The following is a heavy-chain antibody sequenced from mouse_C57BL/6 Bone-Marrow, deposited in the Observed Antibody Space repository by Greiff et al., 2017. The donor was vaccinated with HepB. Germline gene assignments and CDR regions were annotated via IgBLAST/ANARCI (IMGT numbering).Heavy chain of an antibody. D-gene: IGHD1-1*01. J-gene: IGHJ1*03. V-gene: IGHV5-9*01. Sequence: EVNVVESGGGLVKPGGSLKLSCAASGFTFSSYTMSWVRQTPEKRLEWVATISGGGGNTYYPDSVKGRFTISRDNAKNTLYLQMSSLRSEDTALYYCARQGSVVAYWYFDVWGTGTTVTVSS. CDR1: GFTFSSYT. CDR2: ISGGGGNT. CDR3: ARQGSVVAYWYFDV.